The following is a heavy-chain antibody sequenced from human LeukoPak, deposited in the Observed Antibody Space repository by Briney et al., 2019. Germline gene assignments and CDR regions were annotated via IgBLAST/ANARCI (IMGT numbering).Heavy chain of an antibody. D-gene: IGHD3-3*01. Sequence: ASVKVSCKASGYTFTNYTLNWVRQAPGQGLEWMGWIDTNTGNPTYAQGFIGRFVFSLDTSVTTAYLQISSLKAEDTAVYYCARERHDDFWRPTSRERNPRDNWFTPGAREPWSPSPQ. CDR2: IDTNTGNP. V-gene: IGHV7-4-1*02. J-gene: IGHJ5*02. CDR1: GYTFTNYT. CDR3: ARERHDDFWRPTSRERNPRDNWFTP.